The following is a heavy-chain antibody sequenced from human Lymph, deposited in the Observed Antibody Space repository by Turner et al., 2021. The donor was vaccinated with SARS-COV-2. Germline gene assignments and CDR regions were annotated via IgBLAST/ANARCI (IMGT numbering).Heavy chain of an antibody. V-gene: IGHV3-30-3*01. CDR3: ARSTGGSYYYGMDV. CDR2: ISYDGSNK. Sequence: QVPLEESGGGVVQPGRSLRLSCAASGFTFSSYAMHWVRQAPGKGLEWVAIISYDGSNKYYADSVKGRFTISRDNSKNTLYLQMNSLRAEDTAVYYCARSTGGSYYYGMDVWGQGTTVTVSS. CDR1: GFTFSSYA. J-gene: IGHJ6*02. D-gene: IGHD2-15*01.